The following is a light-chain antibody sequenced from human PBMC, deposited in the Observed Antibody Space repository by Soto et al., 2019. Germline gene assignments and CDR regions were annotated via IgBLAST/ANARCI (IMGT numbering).Light chain of an antibody. CDR2: GAS. CDR1: QSVSSN. Sequence: EIVMTQSPATLSVSPGERATLSCRASQSVSSNLAWYQQKPGQAPRLLIYGASTRATGIPARFSGSGSGTEFTLTISSLQSEDFAVYYGQQYNNWTPWTFGQGTKVEIK. CDR3: QQYNNWTPWT. V-gene: IGKV3-15*01. J-gene: IGKJ1*01.